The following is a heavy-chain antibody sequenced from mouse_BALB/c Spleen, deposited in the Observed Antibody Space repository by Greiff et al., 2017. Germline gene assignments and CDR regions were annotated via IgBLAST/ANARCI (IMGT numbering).Heavy chain of an antibody. D-gene: IGHD2-10*01. V-gene: IGHV1-4*02. Sequence: VQGVESAAELARPGASVKMSCKASGYTFTSYTMHWVKQRPGQGLEWIGYINPSGGYTEYNQKFKDKTTLTADKSSSTAYMQLSSLTSEDSAVYYCARKAYYPLAYWGQGTLVTVSA. CDR3: ARKAYYPLAY. CDR2: INPSGGYT. CDR1: GYTFTSYT. J-gene: IGHJ3*01.